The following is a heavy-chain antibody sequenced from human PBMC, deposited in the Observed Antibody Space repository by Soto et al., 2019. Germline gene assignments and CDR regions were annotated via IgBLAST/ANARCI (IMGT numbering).Heavy chain of an antibody. CDR1: GFTFSSYA. D-gene: IGHD2-15*01. CDR2: ISYDGSNK. CDR3: ARDSPRYCSGGSCYQA. V-gene: IGHV3-30-3*01. J-gene: IGHJ5*02. Sequence: QVQLVESGGGVVQPGRSLRLSCAASGFTFSSYAMHWVRQAPGKGLEWVAVISYDGSNKYYADSVKGRFTISRDNSKNTLYLQMNSLRAEDTAVYYCARDSPRYCSGGSCYQAWGQGNLVTVSS.